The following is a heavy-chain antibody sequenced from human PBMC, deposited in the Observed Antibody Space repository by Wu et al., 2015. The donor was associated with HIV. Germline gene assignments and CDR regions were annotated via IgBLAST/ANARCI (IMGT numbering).Heavy chain of an antibody. CDR2: VNPSGVGT. D-gene: IGHD1-14*01. J-gene: IGHJ4*02. CDR3: SRVVPYSYTNSWNHAARGFQY. CDR1: GYAFTKYY. V-gene: IGHV1-46*03. Sequence: QVQLVQSGAEVKKPGASVKVSCKTSGYAFTKYYIQWVRQAPGQGLEWMGMVNPSGVGTTYAQKFQGRVSMTSDTSTTTVYMELSSLRSEDTAAYYCSRVVPYSYTNSWNHAARGFQYWGQGALVTVSS.